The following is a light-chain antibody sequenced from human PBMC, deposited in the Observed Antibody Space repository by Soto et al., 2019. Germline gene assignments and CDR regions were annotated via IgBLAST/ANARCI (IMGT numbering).Light chain of an antibody. CDR2: GAS. J-gene: IGKJ1*01. CDR3: QQYNNWPL. CDR1: QSVSGN. Sequence: EIVLTQAPVTLSLSPGERATLSCRASQSVSGNLAWYQQKPGQAPRLLIYGASTRATGIPARFSGSGSGTEFTLTISSLQSEDFAVYYCQQYNNWPLFGQGTKVDIK. V-gene: IGKV3-15*01.